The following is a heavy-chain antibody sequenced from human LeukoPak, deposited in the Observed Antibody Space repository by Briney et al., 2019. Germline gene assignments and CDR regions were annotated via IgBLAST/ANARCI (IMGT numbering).Heavy chain of an antibody. V-gene: IGHV1-24*01. Sequence: ASVKVSCKVSGYTLTELSIHWVRQAPGKGLEWMGGFDPGHGETIYAQKFQGRVTMTEDTSTDTAYMELSSLRSEDTAVYYCATLDYYDSSAYYSDYWGQGTLVTVSS. J-gene: IGHJ4*02. CDR3: ATLDYYDSSAYYSDY. CDR2: FDPGHGET. D-gene: IGHD3-22*01. CDR1: GYTLTELS.